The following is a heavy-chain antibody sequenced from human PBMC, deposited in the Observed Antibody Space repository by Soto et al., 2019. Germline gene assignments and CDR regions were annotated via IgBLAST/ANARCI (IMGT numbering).Heavy chain of an antibody. D-gene: IGHD1-26*01. V-gene: IGHV3-48*04. J-gene: IGHJ4*02. CDR1: GFTFSRYT. CDR3: AGDKSGSYSIDY. CDR2: ISGGGGTM. Sequence: EVQLVESGGGLVQSGGSLRLTCAASGFTFSRYTMNWVRQAPGKGLEWLSYISGGGGTMFYADSVKGRVTISRDNAKNPLYMQMDSLRAEDTAVYYCAGDKSGSYSIDYWGQGTLVTVSS.